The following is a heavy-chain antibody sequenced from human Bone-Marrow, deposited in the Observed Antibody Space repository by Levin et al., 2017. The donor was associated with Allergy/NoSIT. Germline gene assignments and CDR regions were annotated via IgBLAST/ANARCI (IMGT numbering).Heavy chain of an antibody. V-gene: IGHV1-69*06. CDR3: ARHRFFGDLLYTVSFDF. D-gene: IGHD3-10*01. CDR1: GGVFDNYA. Sequence: SVKVSCKASGGVFDNYAFSWIRQAPGEGLEWMGRVIPVFDTANYAQKFQGRVTITADRSTSTTYMELSGLRSEDTAVYYCARHRFFGDLLYTVSFDFWGQGALVTVSS. CDR2: VIPVFDTA. J-gene: IGHJ4*02.